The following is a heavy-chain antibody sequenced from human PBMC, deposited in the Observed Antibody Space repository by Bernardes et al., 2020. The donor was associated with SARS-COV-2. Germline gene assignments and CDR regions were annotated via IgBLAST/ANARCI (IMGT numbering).Heavy chain of an antibody. CDR2: IVVVSGNT. CDR3: AAVYCSGGSCYDAFDI. V-gene: IGHV1-58*02. Sequence: SVKVSCKASGFTFTSSAMQWVRQARGQRLEWIGWIVVVSGNTNYAQKFQERVTITRDMSTSTAYMELSSLRSEDTAVYYCAAVYCSGGSCYDAFDIWGQGTMVTVSS. J-gene: IGHJ3*02. CDR1: GFTFTSSA. D-gene: IGHD2-15*01.